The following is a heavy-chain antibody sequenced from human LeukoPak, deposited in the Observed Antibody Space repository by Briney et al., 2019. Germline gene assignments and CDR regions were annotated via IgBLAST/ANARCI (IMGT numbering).Heavy chain of an antibody. J-gene: IGHJ4*02. D-gene: IGHD6-13*01. CDR1: GGSVMSYY. CDR3: ARHVYSSTWQPNYYFDY. CDR2: IYYSGST. V-gene: IGHV4-59*08. Sequence: PSETLSLTCTVSGGSVMSYYWSWIRQSPGKGLEWIGYIYYSGSTKYNASLKSRLTISVDTAKNQFSLKLSSVTAADSAEYHCARHVYSSTWQPNYYFDYWGQGALVTVSS.